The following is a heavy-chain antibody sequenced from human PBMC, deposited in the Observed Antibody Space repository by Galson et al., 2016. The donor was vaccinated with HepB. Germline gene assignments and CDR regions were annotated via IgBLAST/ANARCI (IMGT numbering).Heavy chain of an antibody. D-gene: IGHD4-23*01. V-gene: IGHV3-74*01. CDR3: VKVGALGNVY. CDR1: GFTFSNYW. CDR2: IKSDGSIT. J-gene: IGHJ4*02. Sequence: SLRLSCAASGFTFSNYWMHWVRQVPGKGLLWVSRIKSDGSITTYADSVKGRFTISRDNAKSTLFLQMNSLRVEDTAVYYCVKVGALGNVYWGQGTLVTVSS.